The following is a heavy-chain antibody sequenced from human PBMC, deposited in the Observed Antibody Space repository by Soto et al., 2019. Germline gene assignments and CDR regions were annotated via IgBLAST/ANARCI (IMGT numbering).Heavy chain of an antibody. Sequence: QVQLQESGPGLVKPSQTLSLTCTVSGGSISSGGYYWSWIRQHPGKGLEWIGYIYYSGSTYYNPSLKSRVTISVDTSKNQFSLKLSSVTAADTAVYYCARDQVRWDSSRRGYYGMDVWGQGTTVTVSS. CDR1: GGSISSGGYY. D-gene: IGHD3-22*01. J-gene: IGHJ6*02. CDR2: IYYSGST. CDR3: ARDQVRWDSSRRGYYGMDV. V-gene: IGHV4-31*03.